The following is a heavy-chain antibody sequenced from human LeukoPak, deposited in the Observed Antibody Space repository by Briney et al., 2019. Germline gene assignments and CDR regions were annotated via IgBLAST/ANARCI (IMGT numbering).Heavy chain of an antibody. CDR1: GGSISSSSYY. V-gene: IGHV4-39*07. CDR2: IYHSGST. Sequence: PSETLSLTCTVSGGSISSSSYYWGWIRQPPGKGLEWIGSIYHSGSTYYNPSLKSRVTISVDTSKNQFSLKLSSVTAADTAVYYCARGRLELRWCWFDPWGQGTLVTVSS. J-gene: IGHJ5*02. CDR3: ARGRLELRWCWFDP. D-gene: IGHD1-7*01.